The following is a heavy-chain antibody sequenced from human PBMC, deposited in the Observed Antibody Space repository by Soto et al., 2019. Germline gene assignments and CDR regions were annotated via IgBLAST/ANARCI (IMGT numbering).Heavy chain of an antibody. CDR3: ARSYCPDGVCSPSGPFDP. V-gene: IGHV4-59*01. Sequence: QVQLQESGPGLVKPSETLSLTGTVSGASLSTYYWNWIRQSPGKGLEWIGYIYYSGTTNYNPSLKSRVTISGDTSNILFSLTLRSVTAADTAAYYCARSYCPDGVCSPSGPFDPWGQGTLVTVSS. D-gene: IGHD2-8*01. J-gene: IGHJ5*02. CDR1: GASLSTYY. CDR2: IYYSGTT.